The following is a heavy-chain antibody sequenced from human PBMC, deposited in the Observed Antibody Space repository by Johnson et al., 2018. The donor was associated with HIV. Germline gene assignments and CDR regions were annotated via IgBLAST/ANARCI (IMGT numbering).Heavy chain of an antibody. CDR3: ARVHSGGAFDI. CDR1: GFGFSRYV. V-gene: IGHV3-23*04. Sequence: VQLVESGGGVVQPGRSLRASCAASGFGFSRYVMHWVRQAPGKGLEWVSAISGSGGSTYYADSVKGRFTISRDNSKNTLYLQMNSLRAEDTAVYYCARVHSGGAFDIWGQGTMVTVSS. CDR2: ISGSGGST. J-gene: IGHJ3*02.